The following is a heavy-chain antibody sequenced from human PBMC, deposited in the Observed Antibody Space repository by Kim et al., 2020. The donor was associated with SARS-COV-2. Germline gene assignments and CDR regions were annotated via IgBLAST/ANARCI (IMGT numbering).Heavy chain of an antibody. CDR3: ARGVRCSGGSCQSDY. Sequence: SETLSLTCAVYGGSFSGYYWSWIRQPPGKGLEWIGEINHSGSTNYNPSLKSRVTISVDTSKNQFSLKLSSVTAADTAVYYCARGVRCSGGSCQSDYWGQGTLVTVSS. J-gene: IGHJ4*02. CDR2: INHSGST. D-gene: IGHD2-15*01. V-gene: IGHV4-34*01. CDR1: GGSFSGYY.